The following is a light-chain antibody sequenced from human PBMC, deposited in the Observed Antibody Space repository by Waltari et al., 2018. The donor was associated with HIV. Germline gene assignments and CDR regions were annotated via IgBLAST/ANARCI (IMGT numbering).Light chain of an antibody. CDR1: SNDVGAYNL. V-gene: IGLV2-14*01. CDR3: TSRTTNGARWV. Sequence: QSALTQPASVSGSPGQSITISCTGTSNDVGAYNLVSWYQHHPGKAPKLISYEVSYRPSGVSNRFSGSKSDNTASLTISGLQTGDKADYYCTSRTTNGARWVFGGGTQLTVL. J-gene: IGLJ3*02. CDR2: EVS.